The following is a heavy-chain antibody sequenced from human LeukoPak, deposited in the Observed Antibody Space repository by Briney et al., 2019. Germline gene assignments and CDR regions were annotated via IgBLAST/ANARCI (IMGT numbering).Heavy chain of an antibody. CDR2: INHSGST. CDR1: GGSFSGYY. J-gene: IGHJ4*02. CDR3: ARGIAARGRFDY. D-gene: IGHD6-6*01. V-gene: IGHV4-34*01. Sequence: SETLSLTCAVYGGSFSGYYWSWIRQPPGKGLEWIGEINHSGSTNYNPSLKSRVTISVDTSKNQFSLKLSSVTAADTAVYYCARGIAARGRFDYWGQGTLVTVSS.